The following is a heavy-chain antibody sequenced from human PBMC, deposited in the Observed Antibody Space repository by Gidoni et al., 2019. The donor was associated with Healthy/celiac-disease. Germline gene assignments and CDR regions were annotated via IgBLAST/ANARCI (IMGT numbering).Heavy chain of an antibody. V-gene: IGHV3-21*01. CDR3: ARGDILTYKIDY. CDR1: GFTFSSYS. D-gene: IGHD3-9*01. Sequence: EVQLVESGGGLVKLGGSLRLSCGASGFTFSSYSMNWVRQAPGKGLEWVSSISSGSSNIYYADSVKGRFTISRDNAKNSLSLQMNSLRAEDTAVYYCARGDILTYKIDYWGQGTLVTVSS. CDR2: ISSGSSNI. J-gene: IGHJ4*02.